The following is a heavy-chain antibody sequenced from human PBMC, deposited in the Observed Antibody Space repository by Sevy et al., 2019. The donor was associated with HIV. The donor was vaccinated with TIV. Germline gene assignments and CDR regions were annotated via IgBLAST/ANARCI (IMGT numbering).Heavy chain of an antibody. V-gene: IGHV3-64D*06. CDR2: ISSNGGST. CDR1: GFTFSSYA. CDR3: VKLLVDTAMGGDTFDY. Sequence: GGYLRLSCSASGFTFSSYAMHWVRQAPGKGLEYVSAISSNGGSTYYADSVKGRFTISRDNSKNTLYLQMSSLRAEDTAVYYCVKLLVDTAMGGDTFDYWGQGTLVTVSS. D-gene: IGHD5-18*01. J-gene: IGHJ4*02.